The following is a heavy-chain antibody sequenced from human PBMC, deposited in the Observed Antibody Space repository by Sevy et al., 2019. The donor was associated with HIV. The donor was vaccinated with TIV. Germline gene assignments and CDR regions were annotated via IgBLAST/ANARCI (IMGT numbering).Heavy chain of an antibody. D-gene: IGHD4-4*01. J-gene: IGHJ3*02. Sequence: SETLSLTCTVSGGSISSGSYYWSWIRQPAGKGLEWIGRIYTSGSTNYNPSLKSRVTISVDTSKNQFSLKLSSVTAADTAVYYCARDLSNNHYHHSNREYAFDIWGQRTMVTASS. CDR2: IYTSGST. CDR3: ARDLSNNHYHHSNREYAFDI. CDR1: GGSISSGSYY. V-gene: IGHV4-61*02.